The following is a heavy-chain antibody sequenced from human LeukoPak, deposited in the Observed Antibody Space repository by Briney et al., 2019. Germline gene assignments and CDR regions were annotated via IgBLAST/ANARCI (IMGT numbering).Heavy chain of an antibody. J-gene: IGHJ6*03. Sequence: GGPWRPSFQAPEFTVRNTDLTWAAKEKGKGLKWAQTIGSAGDTYYAVSVKGRFSISTKNAENSLHLQMNNLRAGDTATYYCSRGAAAGTGHYFMDVWGSGTTVIVSS. CDR1: EFTVRNTD. D-gene: IGHD6-13*01. CDR2: IGSAGDT. CDR3: SRGAAAGTGHYFMDV. V-gene: IGHV3-13*04.